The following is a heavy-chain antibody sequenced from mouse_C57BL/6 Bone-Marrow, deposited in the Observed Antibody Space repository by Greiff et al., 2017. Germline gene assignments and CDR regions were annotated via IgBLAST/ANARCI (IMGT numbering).Heavy chain of an antibody. V-gene: IGHV7-3*01. CDR1: GFTFTDYY. CDR3: ARYDYEGFAY. Sequence: EVQLVESGGGLVQPGGSLSLSCAASGFTFTDYYMSWVRQPPGKALEWLGFIRNKANGYTTEYSASVKGRFTISRDNSQSILYLQMNALRAEDSATYYGARYDYEGFAYWGQGALVTVSA. D-gene: IGHD2-4*01. J-gene: IGHJ3*01. CDR2: IRNKANGYTT.